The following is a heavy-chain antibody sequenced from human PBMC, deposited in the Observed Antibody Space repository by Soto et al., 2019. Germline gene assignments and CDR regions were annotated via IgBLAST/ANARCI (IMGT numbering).Heavy chain of an antibody. Sequence: PGGSLRLSCAAPGFTFSSYAMSWVRQAPGKGLEWVSAISGSGGSTYYADSVKGRFTISRDNSKNTLYLQMNSLRAEDTAVYYCAKDSPFITIFGVVPYYYGMDVWGQGTTVTVSS. CDR3: AKDSPFITIFGVVPYYYGMDV. CDR2: ISGSGGST. J-gene: IGHJ6*02. V-gene: IGHV3-23*01. CDR1: GFTFSSYA. D-gene: IGHD3-3*01.